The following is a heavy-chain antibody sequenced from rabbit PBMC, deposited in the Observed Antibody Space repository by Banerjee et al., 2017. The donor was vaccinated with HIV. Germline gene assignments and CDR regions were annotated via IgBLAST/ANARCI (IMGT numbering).Heavy chain of an antibody. J-gene: IGHJ3*01. V-gene: IGHV1S45*01. CDR2: INTNSGSA. CDR3: ARDLAGVIGWNFGW. CDR1: GFSFSNKYV. D-gene: IGHD4-1*01. Sequence: QEQLVESGGGLVKPEGSLTLTCTASGFSFSNKYVMCWVRQAPGKGLEWIAFINTNSGSAVYASWGKGRFPISKTSSTTVRLQMPSLTAGDTAPYFGARDLAGVIGWNFGWWGQGTLVPV.